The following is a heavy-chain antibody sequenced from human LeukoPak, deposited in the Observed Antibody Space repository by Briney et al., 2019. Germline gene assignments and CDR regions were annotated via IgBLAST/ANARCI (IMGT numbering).Heavy chain of an antibody. CDR2: IYSGGST. Sequence: GGSLRLSCTASGFSVSSNYIHWVRQAPGKGLEWVAVIYSGGSTYYADSVKGRFTISRDNSKNTLYLQMNNLRAEDTSVYFCARGAWLMPEYWGQGTLVTVSS. CDR1: GFSVSSNY. J-gene: IGHJ4*02. D-gene: IGHD2-2*01. CDR3: ARGAWLMPEY. V-gene: IGHV3-66*01.